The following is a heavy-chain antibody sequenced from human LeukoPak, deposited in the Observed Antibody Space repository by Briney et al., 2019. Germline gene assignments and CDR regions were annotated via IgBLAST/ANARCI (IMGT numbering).Heavy chain of an antibody. V-gene: IGHV4-39*01. CDR3: ARQSSDYYFYYIHV. CDR1: GRSFSSSHYY. Sequence: SETLSLTCTVSGRSFSSSHYYWGWIRQSPGKGLEWIGSIYYSGTTYYNPSLESRVTISDDTSMNRFYLMLTSLTAADKAVYCCARQSSDYYFYYIHVWGEGTTVIVSS. J-gene: IGHJ6*03. CDR2: IYYSGTT.